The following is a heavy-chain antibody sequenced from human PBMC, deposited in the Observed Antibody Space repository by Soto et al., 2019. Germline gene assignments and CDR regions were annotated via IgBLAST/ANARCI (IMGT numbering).Heavy chain of an antibody. CDR1: GYTFTSYG. J-gene: IGHJ5*02. Sequence: QVQLVQSGAEVEKPGASVKVSCKASGYTFTSYGISWVRQAPGQGLEWMGWISAYNGNTNYAQKLQGRVTMTTDTSTSTAYMELRSLRSDDTAVYYCARNSEIVVARDNWFDPWGQGTLVTVSS. CDR3: ARNSEIVVARDNWFDP. D-gene: IGHD3-22*01. V-gene: IGHV1-18*04. CDR2: ISAYNGNT.